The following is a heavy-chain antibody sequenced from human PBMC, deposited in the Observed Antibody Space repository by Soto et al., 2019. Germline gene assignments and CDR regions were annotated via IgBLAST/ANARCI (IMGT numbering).Heavy chain of an antibody. CDR2: IIPILGIA. D-gene: IGHD5-12*01. J-gene: IGHJ4*02. Sequence: SVKVSCKASGGTFSSYTISLVRQAPGQGLEWMGRIIPILGIANYAQKFQGRVTITADKSTSTAYMELSSLRSEDTAVYYCARGYSGYDSIPFDYWGQGTLVTVSS. CDR3: ARGYSGYDSIPFDY. CDR1: GGTFSSYT. V-gene: IGHV1-69*02.